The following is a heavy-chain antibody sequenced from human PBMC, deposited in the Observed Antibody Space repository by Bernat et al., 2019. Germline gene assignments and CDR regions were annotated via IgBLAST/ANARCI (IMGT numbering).Heavy chain of an antibody. D-gene: IGHD5-12*01. V-gene: IGHV4-34*01. J-gene: IGHJ4*02. CDR2: INHGGST. Sequence: QVQLQQWGAGLLKPSETLSLTCVVYGASFSNYCWSWIRQPPGRGLEWIGDINHGGSTNYYPSLKSRLTISVDTSKNQFSLKLSSETAADAAVYYCARGGDIYTGYSYYFDSWGQGTLVTVSS. CDR3: ARGGDIYTGYSYYFDS. CDR1: GASFSNYC.